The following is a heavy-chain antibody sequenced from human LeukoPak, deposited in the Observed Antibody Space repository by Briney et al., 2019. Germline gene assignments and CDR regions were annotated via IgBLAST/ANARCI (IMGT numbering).Heavy chain of an antibody. V-gene: IGHV3-30*02. J-gene: IGHJ3*02. Sequence: AGGSLRLSCAASGFTFSSYGMHWVRQAPGKGLEWVAFIRYDGSNKYYADSVKGRFTISRDNSKNTLYLQMNSLRAEDTAVYYCAKVLLWFGELFWAFDIWGQGTMVTVSS. CDR2: IRYDGSNK. CDR1: GFTFSSYG. CDR3: AKVLLWFGELFWAFDI. D-gene: IGHD3-10*01.